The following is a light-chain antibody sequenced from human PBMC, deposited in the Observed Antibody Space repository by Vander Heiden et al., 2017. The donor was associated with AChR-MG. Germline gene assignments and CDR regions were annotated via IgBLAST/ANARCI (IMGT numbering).Light chain of an antibody. CDR3: QQYYSNPPT. J-gene: IGKJ1*01. CDR1: QGISSY. CDR2: AAS. V-gene: IGKV1-8*01. Sequence: IRITPSPSSLSASKGDRVTITCRASQGISSYLTWYQQKPGKAPKLLIYAASTLQSGVPSRFSGSGSGTDFTLTISCLQSEDFATYYCQQYYSNPPTFGQGTKVEIK.